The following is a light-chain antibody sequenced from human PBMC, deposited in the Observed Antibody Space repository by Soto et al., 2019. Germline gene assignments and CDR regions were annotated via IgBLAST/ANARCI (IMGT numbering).Light chain of an antibody. V-gene: IGKV3-15*01. CDR2: GSS. J-gene: IGKJ1*01. CDR1: QRVGSN. Sequence: EIVMTQSPATLYVSPGERATLSCRASQRVGSNLAWYQQNPGQAPRLLSYGSSTRATGIPARFSGGGSGTEFTLTISSLQAEDFAYYYCQQYNFWPTFGEGTKVEIK. CDR3: QQYNFWPT.